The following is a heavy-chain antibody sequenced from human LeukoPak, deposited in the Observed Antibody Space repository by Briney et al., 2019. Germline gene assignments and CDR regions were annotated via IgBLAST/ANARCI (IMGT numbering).Heavy chain of an antibody. V-gene: IGHV3-21*01. D-gene: IGHD6-19*01. CDR1: GFTLSDYS. CDR2: ISTISTYI. J-gene: IGHJ4*02. CDR3: ARGPYTSVSKYFDY. Sequence: GGSLRLSCAVSGFTLSDYSMNWVRQAPGKGLEWVSSISTISTYIYYADSVKGRFTISRDNAKNSLYLQINSLRAEDTAVYYCARGPYTSVSKYFDYWGQGTLVTVSS.